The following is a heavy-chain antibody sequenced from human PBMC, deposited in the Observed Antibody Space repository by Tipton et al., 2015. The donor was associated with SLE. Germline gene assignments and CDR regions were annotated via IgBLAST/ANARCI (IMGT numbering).Heavy chain of an antibody. Sequence: TLSLTCAVYGGSFSGYYWSWIRQPPGKGLEWLGQINHSGSTNYNPSLESRVAISVDTSKNQFSLKLSSVTAADTAVYYCARGPYSSSWFNLYFDYWGQGTLVTVSS. CDR3: ARGPYSSSWFNLYFDY. V-gene: IGHV4-34*01. CDR2: INHSGST. CDR1: GGSFSGYY. D-gene: IGHD6-13*01. J-gene: IGHJ4*02.